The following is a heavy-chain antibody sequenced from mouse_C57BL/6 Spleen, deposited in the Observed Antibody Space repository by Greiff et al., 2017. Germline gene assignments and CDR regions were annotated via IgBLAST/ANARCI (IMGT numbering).Heavy chain of an antibody. CDR2: ISSGGDYI. CDR1: GFTFSSYA. J-gene: IGHJ4*01. V-gene: IGHV5-9-1*02. D-gene: IGHD1-1*01. CDR3: TRGYYYGSSNYAMDY. Sequence: EVQGVESGEGLVKPGGSLKLSCAASGFTFSSYAMSWVRQTPEKRLEWVAYISSGGDYIYYADTVKGRFTISRDNARNTLYLQMSSLKSEDTAMYYCTRGYYYGSSNYAMDYWGQGTSVTVSS.